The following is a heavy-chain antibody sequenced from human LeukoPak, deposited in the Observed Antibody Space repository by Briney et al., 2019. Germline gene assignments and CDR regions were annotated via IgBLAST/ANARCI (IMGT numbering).Heavy chain of an antibody. CDR3: ARAWATNFDY. J-gene: IGHJ4*02. D-gene: IGHD1-1*01. CDR1: GFSVSNTY. CDR2: IYSGGNT. V-gene: IGHV3-53*01. Sequence: GGSLRLSCAPSGFSVSNTYMSWVRQAPGKGLGWVSIIYSGGNTYYADSVKGRFTISRDNAKYSLYLQMNSLRAEDTAVYYCARAWATNFDYWGQGTLVTVSS.